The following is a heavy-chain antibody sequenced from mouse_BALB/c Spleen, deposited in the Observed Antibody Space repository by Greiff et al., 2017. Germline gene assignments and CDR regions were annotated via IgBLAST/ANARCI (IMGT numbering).Heavy chain of an antibody. V-gene: IGHV14-3*02. D-gene: IGHD1-1*01. CDR3: ARGYYGSSYVAWFAY. CDR2: IDPANGNT. J-gene: IGHJ3*01. CDR1: GFNIKDTY. Sequence: EVMLVESGAELVKPGASVKLSCTASGFNIKDTYMHWVKQRPEQGLEWIGRIDPANGNTKYDPKFQGKATITADTSSNTAYLQLSSLTSEDTAVYYCARGYYGSSYVAWFAYWGQGTLVTVSA.